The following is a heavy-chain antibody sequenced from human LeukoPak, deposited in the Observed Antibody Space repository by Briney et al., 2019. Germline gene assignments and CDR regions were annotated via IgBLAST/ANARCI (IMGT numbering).Heavy chain of an antibody. D-gene: IGHD3-10*01. Sequence: GGSLRLSCAASGFTFSDYYMSWIRQAPGKGLEWVSYISSSGSTIYYADSVKGRFTISRDNAKNSLYLQINSLRAEDTAVYYCARDKRQLWFRELLLSDAFDIWGQGTMVTVSS. V-gene: IGHV3-11*01. CDR2: ISSSGSTI. CDR3: ARDKRQLWFRELLLSDAFDI. CDR1: GFTFSDYY. J-gene: IGHJ3*02.